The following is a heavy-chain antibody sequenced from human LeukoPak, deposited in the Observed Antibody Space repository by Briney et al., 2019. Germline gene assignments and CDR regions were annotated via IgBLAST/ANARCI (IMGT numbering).Heavy chain of an antibody. Sequence: PGGSLRLSCAGSGFSFSASGMNWVRQAPGKGLEWVSAISGSGGSTYYADSVKGRFTISRDNSKNTLYLQMNSLRAEDTAVYYCAKSVAVAGSYDYWGQGTLVTVSS. CDR1: GFSFSASG. J-gene: IGHJ4*02. CDR2: ISGSGGST. D-gene: IGHD6-19*01. CDR3: AKSVAVAGSYDY. V-gene: IGHV3-23*01.